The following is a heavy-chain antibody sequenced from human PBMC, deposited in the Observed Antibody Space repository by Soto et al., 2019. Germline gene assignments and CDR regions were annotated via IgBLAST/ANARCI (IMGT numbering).Heavy chain of an antibody. CDR2: ISGSGGST. V-gene: IGHV3-23*01. Sequence: LRLSCAASGFTFSSYAMSWVRQAPGKGLEWVSAISGSGGSTYYADSVKGRFTISRDNSKNTLYLQMNSLRAEDTAVYYCAKVRGNTMVRGVFDYWGQGTLVTVSS. J-gene: IGHJ4*02. CDR3: AKVRGNTMVRGVFDY. D-gene: IGHD3-10*01. CDR1: GFTFSSYA.